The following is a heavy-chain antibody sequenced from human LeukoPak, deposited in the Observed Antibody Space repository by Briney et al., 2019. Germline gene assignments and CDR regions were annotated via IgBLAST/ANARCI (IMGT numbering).Heavy chain of an antibody. CDR2: ISYDGSNK. V-gene: IGHV3-30-3*01. Sequence: GRSLRLSCAASGFTFSSYAMHWVRQAPGKGLEWVAVISYDGSNKYYADSVKGRFTISRDNSKNTLYLQMNSLRAEDSAEYYCAKSLLTTATGTGRAFDIWAKGQWSPSLQ. D-gene: IGHD1-1*01. CDR1: GFTFSSYA. CDR3: AKSLLTTATGTGRAFDI. J-gene: IGHJ3*02.